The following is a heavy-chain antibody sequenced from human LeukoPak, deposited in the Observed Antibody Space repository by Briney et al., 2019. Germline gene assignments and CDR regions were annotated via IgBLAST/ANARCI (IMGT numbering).Heavy chain of an antibody. D-gene: IGHD4-11*01. V-gene: IGHV3-53*04. CDR1: GFTVSSNY. CDR3: ASHSNYYYYYGMDV. Sequence: GGSLRLSCAASGFTVSSNYMSWVRQAPGKGLEWVSVIYSGGSTYYADSVKGRFTISRHNSKNTLYLQMNSLRAEDTAVYYCASHSNYYYYYGMDVWGQGTTVTVS. CDR2: IYSGGST. J-gene: IGHJ6*02.